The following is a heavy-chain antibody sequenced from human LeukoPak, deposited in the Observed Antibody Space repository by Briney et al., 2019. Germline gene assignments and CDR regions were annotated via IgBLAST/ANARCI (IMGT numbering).Heavy chain of an antibody. J-gene: IGHJ5*02. Sequence: AGGSLRLSCAASGSTLGSYAMSWVRQAPGKGLEWVSSISGLDGTTFYADSVKGRFTISRDSSKNTLYLQMNSLRAEDTAVYYCAKEHSGSYPDPNRENWFDPWGQGTLVTVSS. D-gene: IGHD3-10*01. CDR3: AKEHSGSYPDPNRENWFDP. CDR2: ISGLDGTT. CDR1: GSTLGSYA. V-gene: IGHV3-23*01.